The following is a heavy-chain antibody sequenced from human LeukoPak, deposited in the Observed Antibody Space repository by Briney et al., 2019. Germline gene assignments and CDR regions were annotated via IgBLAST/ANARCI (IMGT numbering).Heavy chain of an antibody. V-gene: IGHV4-59*08. CDR2: IYYSGST. Sequence: SETLSLTCTVSGGSISSYYWSWIRQPPGKGLEWIGYIYYSGSTNYNPSLKSRVTISVDTSKNQFSPKLSSVTAADTAVYYCARHGTMIVVVKDAFDIWGQGTMVTVSS. CDR1: GGSISSYY. J-gene: IGHJ3*02. D-gene: IGHD3-22*01. CDR3: ARHGTMIVVVKDAFDI.